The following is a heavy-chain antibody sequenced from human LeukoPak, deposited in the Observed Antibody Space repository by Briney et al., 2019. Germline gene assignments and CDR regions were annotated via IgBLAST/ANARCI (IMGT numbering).Heavy chain of an antibody. CDR1: GGSISSYY. J-gene: IGHJ5*02. D-gene: IGHD4-17*01. V-gene: IGHV4-4*07. Sequence: SETLSLTCTVSGGSISSYYWSWIRQPAGKGLEWIGRIYTSGSTNYNPSLKSRVTMSVDTSKNQFSLNLSSVTAADTAVYYCARVNSPTTVTPAGWFDPWGQGTLVTVSS. CDR2: IYTSGST. CDR3: ARVNSPTTVTPAGWFDP.